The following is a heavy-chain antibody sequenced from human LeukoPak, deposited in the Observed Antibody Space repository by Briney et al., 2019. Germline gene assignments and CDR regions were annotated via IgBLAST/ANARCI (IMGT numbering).Heavy chain of an antibody. V-gene: IGHV3-53*01. Sequence: GGSLRLSCAASGFTVSSNYMSWVRQAPGKGLEWVSVIYSGGSIYYADSVKGRITISRDNSKNTLYLQMNSLRAEDTAVYYCASTFDYYDSSGFYYFDYWGQGTLVTVSS. CDR2: IYSGGSI. D-gene: IGHD3-22*01. CDR3: ASTFDYYDSSGFYYFDY. CDR1: GFTVSSNY. J-gene: IGHJ4*02.